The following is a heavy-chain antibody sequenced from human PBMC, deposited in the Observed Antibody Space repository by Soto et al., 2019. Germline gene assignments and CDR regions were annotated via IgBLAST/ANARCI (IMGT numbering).Heavy chain of an antibody. V-gene: IGHV1-69*05. D-gene: IGHD2-15*01. Sequence: GASVKVSCNASGATFSSYAISWVRQAPGQGLEWLGRNSPIFGTANYAQKYQRRVTNTTDESTSTAYMELSSLRSEDTAVYYCAREEVVVAATVLVYYYYGMDVWGQGTTVTVSS. CDR2: NSPIFGTA. J-gene: IGHJ6*02. CDR1: GATFSSYA. CDR3: AREEVVVAATVLVYYYYGMDV.